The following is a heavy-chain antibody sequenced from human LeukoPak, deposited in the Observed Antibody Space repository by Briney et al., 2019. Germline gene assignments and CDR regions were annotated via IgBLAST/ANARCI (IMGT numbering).Heavy chain of an antibody. J-gene: IGHJ5*02. CDR2: ISSSSSYI. CDR1: GFTFSSYS. V-gene: IGHV3-21*01. Sequence: PGGSLRLSCAASGFTFSSYSMNWVRQAPGKGLEWVSSISSSSSYIYYADSVKGRFTISRDNAKNSLYLQMNSPRAEDTAVYYCARDLMYTSGWYPWGQGTLVTVSS. CDR3: ARDLMYTSGWYP. D-gene: IGHD6-19*01.